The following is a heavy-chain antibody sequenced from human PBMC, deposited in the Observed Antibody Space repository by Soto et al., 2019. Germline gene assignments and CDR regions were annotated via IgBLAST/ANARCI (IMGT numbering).Heavy chain of an antibody. J-gene: IGHJ4*02. CDR3: ASSRPHDYDFWSGYYYFDY. CDR2: IYHSGIT. CDR1: GGSISSSNW. D-gene: IGHD3-3*01. V-gene: IGHV4-4*02. Sequence: PSETLSLTCAVSGGSISSSNWWSWVRQPPGKGLEWIGEIYHSGITNYNPSLKSRVTISVDKSKNQFSLKLSSVTAADTAVYYCASSRPHDYDFWSGYYYFDYWGQGTLVTVSS.